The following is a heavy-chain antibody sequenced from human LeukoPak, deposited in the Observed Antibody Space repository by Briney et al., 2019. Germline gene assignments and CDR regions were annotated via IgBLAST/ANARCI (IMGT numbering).Heavy chain of an antibody. V-gene: IGHV3-33*01. Sequence: GGSLRLSCTASGFTFTTSGMHWVRQAPGKGLEWVAVIWHDGNTQYYADSVKGRFTISRDNSKNTLYLQMNGLRVEDTAIYYCASPNSVSGRLWYLALWGLGTFVTVSS. CDR2: IWHDGNTQ. J-gene: IGHJ2*01. D-gene: IGHD6-19*01. CDR1: GFTFTTSG. CDR3: ASPNSVSGRLWYLAL.